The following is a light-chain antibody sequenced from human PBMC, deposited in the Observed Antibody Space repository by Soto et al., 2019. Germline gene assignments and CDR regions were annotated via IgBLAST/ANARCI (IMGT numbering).Light chain of an antibody. Sequence: QSVLPQTPSVSGTPGQTVTISCSGSSSNIGRNYVYWYQQLPGAAPKLLMYSHNIRPSGVPDRFSASTSGTSDSLVISGLRSEDEADYHCATWDDDVSGVVFGGGTKLTVL. J-gene: IGLJ2*01. V-gene: IGLV1-47*02. CDR2: SHN. CDR1: SSNIGRNY. CDR3: ATWDDDVSGVV.